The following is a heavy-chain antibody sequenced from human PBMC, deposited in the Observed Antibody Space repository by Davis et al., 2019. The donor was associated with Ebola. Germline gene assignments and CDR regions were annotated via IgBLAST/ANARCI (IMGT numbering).Heavy chain of an antibody. D-gene: IGHD4-11*01. CDR2: IIPIFGTA. CDR3: ARDMTSKDYYYYYGMDV. CDR1: GGTFSSYA. Sequence: AASVKVSCKASGGTFSSYAISWVRQAPGQGLEWMGGIIPIFGTANYAQKFQGRVTITADNSTSTAYMELSSLRSEDTAVYYCARDMTSKDYYYYYGMDVWGQGTTVTVSS. V-gene: IGHV1-69*06. J-gene: IGHJ6*02.